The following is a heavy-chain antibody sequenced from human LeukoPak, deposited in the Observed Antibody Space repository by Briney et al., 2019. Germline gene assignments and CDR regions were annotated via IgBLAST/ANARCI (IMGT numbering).Heavy chain of an antibody. V-gene: IGHV1-8*01. D-gene: IGHD2-2*01. J-gene: IGHJ5*02. CDR1: GYTFTSYD. CDR3: ASSQGYCSSTSCGFWFDP. CDR2: MNPNSGNT. Sequence: ASVKVSCKASGYTFTSYDINWERQATGQGLEWMGWMNPNSGNTGYAQKFQGRVTMTRNTSISTAYMELSSLRSEDTAVYYCASSQGYCSSTSCGFWFDPWGQGTLVTVSS.